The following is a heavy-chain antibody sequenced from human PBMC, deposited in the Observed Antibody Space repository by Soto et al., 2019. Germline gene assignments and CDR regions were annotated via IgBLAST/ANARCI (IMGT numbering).Heavy chain of an antibody. CDR3: ARDRVTAAGTWPDY. CDR2: IYNRANT. D-gene: IGHD6-13*01. J-gene: IGHJ4*02. CDR1: GGSVSSVSYY. Sequence: QVQLQESGPGLVKPSETLSLTCTVSGGSVSSVSYYWTWIRQPPGKGLEWIGFIYNRANTNFNPSLRSRVSRSVDTSRNHFSLKLTSVTAAETAVYYWARDRVTAAGTWPDYRGQGTRVYVSS. V-gene: IGHV4-61*03.